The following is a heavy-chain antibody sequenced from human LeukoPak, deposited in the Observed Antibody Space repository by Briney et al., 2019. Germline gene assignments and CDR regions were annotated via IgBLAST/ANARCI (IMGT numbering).Heavy chain of an antibody. CDR1: GFSFSSYW. J-gene: IGHJ4*02. D-gene: IGHD3-10*01. Sequence: GGSLRLSCASSGFSFSSYWMTWVRQAPGKGLEWVANINQDGSQKYYVDSVKGRFTISRDNAKNSLHLQMNSLRVEDTAVYYCVSTESVLDYWGQGTLVTVSS. CDR3: VSTESVLDY. V-gene: IGHV3-7*01. CDR2: INQDGSQK.